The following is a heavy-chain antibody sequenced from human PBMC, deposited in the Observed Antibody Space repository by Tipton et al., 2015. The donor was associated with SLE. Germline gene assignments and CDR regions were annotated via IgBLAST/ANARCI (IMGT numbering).Heavy chain of an antibody. CDR1: GYSFTFYS. J-gene: IGHJ4*02. V-gene: IGHV5-51*01. Sequence: QLVQSGAEVKKPGESLKISCEGSGYSFTFYSIAWVRQMPGKGLEWMGIIYHDDSIITYSPSFQGQVTISADKSISTAYLQWSSLKASDTAMYYCARVLLETGTFSFDYWGQGTLVTVSS. CDR2: IYHDDSII. D-gene: IGHD1-7*01. CDR3: ARVLLETGTFSFDY.